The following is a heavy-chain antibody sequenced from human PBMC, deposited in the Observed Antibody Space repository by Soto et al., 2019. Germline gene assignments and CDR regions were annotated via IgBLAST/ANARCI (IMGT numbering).Heavy chain of an antibody. J-gene: IGHJ4*02. D-gene: IGHD3-22*01. Sequence: QVQLQQWGAGLLKPSETLSLTCAVYGGSFSGYYWSWIRQPPGKGLEWIGEINHSGSTNYTPSLKSRVTISVDTSKNQFSLKLSSVTAADTAVYYCARVHLYYDSSAPLGYWGQGTLVTVSS. CDR1: GGSFSGYY. V-gene: IGHV4-34*01. CDR3: ARVHLYYDSSAPLGY. CDR2: INHSGST.